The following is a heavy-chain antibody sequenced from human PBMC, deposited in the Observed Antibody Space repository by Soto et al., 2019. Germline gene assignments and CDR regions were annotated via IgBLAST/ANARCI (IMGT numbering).Heavy chain of an antibody. Sequence: GSLRLSCAASGFTFSSYAMHWVRQAPGKGLGWVAVISYDGSNKYYADSVKGRFTISRDNSKNTLYLQMNSLRAEDTAVYYCARTLRLLEWYRYGMDVWVQGTTVTVSS. CDR2: ISYDGSNK. V-gene: IGHV3-30-3*01. CDR1: GFTFSSYA. CDR3: ARTLRLLEWYRYGMDV. J-gene: IGHJ6*02. D-gene: IGHD3-3*01.